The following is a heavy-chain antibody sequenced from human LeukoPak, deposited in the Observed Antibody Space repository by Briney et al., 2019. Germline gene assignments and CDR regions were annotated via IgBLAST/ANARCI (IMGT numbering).Heavy chain of an antibody. V-gene: IGHV1-2*06. J-gene: IGHJ4*02. Sequence: ASVKVSCKASGYTFIGYCMHWVRQAPGQGLEWMGRINPNSGGTNYAQKFQGRVTVTRDTSISTAYMELSRLRSDDTAVYYCARARYDILTGYYSLFDYWGQGTLVTVSS. D-gene: IGHD3-9*01. CDR2: INPNSGGT. CDR3: ARARYDILTGYYSLFDY. CDR1: GYTFIGYC.